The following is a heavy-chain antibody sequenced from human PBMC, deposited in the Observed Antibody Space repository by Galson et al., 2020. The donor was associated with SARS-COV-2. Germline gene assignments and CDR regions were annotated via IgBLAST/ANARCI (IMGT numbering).Heavy chain of an antibody. J-gene: IGHJ3*01. CDR3: AREVMTTPDAFDL. V-gene: IGHV3-48*03. CDR1: GFSFSSHE. CDR2: IGRSGSTK. D-gene: IGHD2-21*01. Sequence: GGSLRLYCEASGFSFSSHEMSWVRQAPGKGLEWLSYIGRSGSTKYFADSVKGRFTISRDNARNSLYLQMNSLRAEDTAVYYCAREVMTTPDAFDLWGQGTMVTISS.